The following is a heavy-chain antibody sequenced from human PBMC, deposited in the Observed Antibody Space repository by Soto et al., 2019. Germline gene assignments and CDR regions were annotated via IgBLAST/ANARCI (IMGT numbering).Heavy chain of an antibody. V-gene: IGHV3-23*01. J-gene: IGHJ3*02. CDR1: GFTFSSYA. CDR2: ISGSGGST. CDR3: AKGSDIVVVPAAIPMGAFDI. D-gene: IGHD2-2*01. Sequence: GGSLRLSCAASGFTFSSYAMSWVRQAPGKGLEWVSAISGSGGSTYYADSVKGRFTISRDNSKNTLYLQMNSLRAEVTAVYYCAKGSDIVVVPAAIPMGAFDIWGQGTMVTFSS.